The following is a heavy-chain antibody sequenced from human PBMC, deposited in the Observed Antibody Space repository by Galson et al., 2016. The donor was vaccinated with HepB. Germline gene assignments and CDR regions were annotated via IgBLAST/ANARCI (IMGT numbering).Heavy chain of an antibody. J-gene: IGHJ6*02. D-gene: IGHD3-10*01. CDR3: ARAWGRGRDYNSSGNLNLVGGLDV. V-gene: IGHV6-1*01. CDR1: GDSVSSNNAA. Sequence: CAISGDSVSSNNAAWNWIRQSPSRGLEWLERTYYRSKWYNDYAVSVKIRITVNPDTSKNHFSLHLNSVTPEDTAVYYCARAWGRGRDYNSSGNLNLVGGLDVWGQGTTISVSS. CDR2: TYYRSKWYN.